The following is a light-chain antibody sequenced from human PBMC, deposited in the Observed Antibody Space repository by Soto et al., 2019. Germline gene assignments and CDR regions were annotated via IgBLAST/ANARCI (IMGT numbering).Light chain of an antibody. CDR3: QHYNSYSEA. V-gene: IGKV1-5*03. CDR2: KAS. CDR1: QTISSW. J-gene: IGKJ1*01. Sequence: DFQMSQSPSTLSGSVGEGVRITXRASQTISSWLAWYQQQPGKAPKLLIYKASTLKSGVPSRFSGSGSGTEFTLTISSLQPDEFATYYCQHYNSYSEAVGQGTKVDI.